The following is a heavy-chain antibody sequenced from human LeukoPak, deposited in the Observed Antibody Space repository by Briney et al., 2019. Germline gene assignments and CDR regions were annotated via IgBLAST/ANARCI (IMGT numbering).Heavy chain of an antibody. CDR1: GFTFSNYA. V-gene: IGHV3-23*01. CDR2: FSGSVDNT. Sequence: GGSLRLSCAASGFTFSNYALTWVRQAPGKGLEWVSSFSGSVDNTYYADSVWGRFTISTDNSKSTVYLQMNSLRAEDTAIYYCARGGLLGLGEFNEDYMDVWGKGTSVTVSS. D-gene: IGHD3-10*01. CDR3: ARGGLLGLGEFNEDYMDV. J-gene: IGHJ6*03.